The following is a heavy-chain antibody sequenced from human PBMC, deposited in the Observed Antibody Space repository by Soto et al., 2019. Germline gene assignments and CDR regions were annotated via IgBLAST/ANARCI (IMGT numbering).Heavy chain of an antibody. J-gene: IGHJ5*02. V-gene: IGHV4-31*03. D-gene: IGHD3-10*01. CDR1: GGSISSGGYY. Sequence: SETLSLTCTVSGGSISSGGYYWSWIRQHPGKGLEWIGYIYYSGSTYYNPSLKSRVTISVDTSKNQFSLKLSSVTAADTAVYYCARVWSQNYYGSGSYYKYNWFDPWGQGTLVTVSS. CDR2: IYYSGST. CDR3: ARVWSQNYYGSGSYYKYNWFDP.